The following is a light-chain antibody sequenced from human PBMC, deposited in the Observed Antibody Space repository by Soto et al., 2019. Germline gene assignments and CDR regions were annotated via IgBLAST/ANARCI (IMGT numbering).Light chain of an antibody. J-gene: IGKJ4*01. CDR2: GAS. Sequence: EIVLTQSPCPLSLSPGERATLSCRASQSVSSSYLAWYQQKPGQAPRLLIYGASGRATGIPDRFSGSGSGTDFTLTISRLEPEDFAVYYCQQYGSSSLTFGGGTKVEIK. CDR1: QSVSSSY. V-gene: IGKV3-20*01. CDR3: QQYGSSSLT.